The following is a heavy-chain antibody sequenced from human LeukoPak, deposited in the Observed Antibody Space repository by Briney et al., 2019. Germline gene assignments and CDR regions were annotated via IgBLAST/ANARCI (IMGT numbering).Heavy chain of an antibody. CDR3: TRGPTQLRLYYGMDV. CDR1: GFTFGDHA. CDR2: IRSKTYGGTT. V-gene: IGHV3-49*04. Sequence: GGSLRLSCTTYGFTFGDHAMSWVRQAPGKGLEWVGFIRSKTYGGTTEYAASVKGRFTISRDDSKSIAYLQMNSLKTEDTALYYCTRGPTQLRLYYGMDVWGQGTTVTVS. J-gene: IGHJ6*02. D-gene: IGHD5-18*01.